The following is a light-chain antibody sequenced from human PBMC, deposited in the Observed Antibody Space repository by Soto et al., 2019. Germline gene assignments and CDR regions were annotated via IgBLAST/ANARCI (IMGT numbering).Light chain of an antibody. J-gene: IGKJ4*01. CDR3: QQYAKWPLT. CDR2: RAS. CDR1: KSVGSS. V-gene: IGKV3-15*01. Sequence: EVVMTQSPATLSASPGERTSLSCRASKSVGSSLGWYQQKPGQAPRLFIYRASNRATGIPARFSGSGSGTEFTLTISSLQSVAVYYCQQYAKWPLTFGGGTKVEIK.